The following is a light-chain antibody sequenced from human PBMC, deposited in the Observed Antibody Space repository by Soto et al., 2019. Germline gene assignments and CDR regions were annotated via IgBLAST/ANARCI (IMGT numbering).Light chain of an antibody. CDR2: GAS. CDR1: QSVSSN. Sequence: EIVLTQTPDKLSVPPAETATLHCRASQSVSSNLAWYQQKPGQAPRLLIYGASTRATGIPARFSGSGSGTEFTLTISSLQSEDFAVYYCQQYNNWPRTFGQGTKVDIK. J-gene: IGKJ1*01. CDR3: QQYNNWPRT. V-gene: IGKV3-15*01.